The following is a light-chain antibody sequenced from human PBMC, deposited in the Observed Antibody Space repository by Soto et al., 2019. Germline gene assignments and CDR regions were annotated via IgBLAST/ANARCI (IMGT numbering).Light chain of an antibody. CDR1: SSNIGSTT. Sequence: QSVLTQPPSASGTPGQRVTISCSGSSSNIGSTTVSWFQLLPGTAPKLLISTNDQRPSGVPDRFSGSKSGTSASLAISGLQSEDDADYYCAAWDDSLNGVVFGTGTKVTVL. V-gene: IGLV1-44*01. CDR3: AAWDDSLNGVV. J-gene: IGLJ1*01. CDR2: TND.